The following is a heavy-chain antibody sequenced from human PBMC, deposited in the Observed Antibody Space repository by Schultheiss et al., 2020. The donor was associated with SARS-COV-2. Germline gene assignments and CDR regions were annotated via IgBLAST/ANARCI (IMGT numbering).Heavy chain of an antibody. Sequence: GGSLRLSCAASGFTFSSYAMHWVRQAPGKGLEWVSGISWNSGSIGYADSVKGRFTISRDNAKNSLYLQMNSLRAEDTAVYYCASRARIARGNAFDIWGQGTMVTVSS. CDR1: GFTFSSYA. J-gene: IGHJ3*02. CDR2: ISWNSGSI. CDR3: ASRARIARGNAFDI. D-gene: IGHD6-13*01. V-gene: IGHV3-48*04.